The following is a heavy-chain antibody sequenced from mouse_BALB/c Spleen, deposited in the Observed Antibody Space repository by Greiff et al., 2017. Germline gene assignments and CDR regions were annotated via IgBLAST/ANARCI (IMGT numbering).Heavy chain of an antibody. V-gene: IGHV5-6-5*01. Sequence: EVQLVESGGGLVKPGGSLKLSCAASGFTFSSYAMSWVRQTPEKRLEWVASISSGGSTYYPDSVKGRFTISRDNARNILYLQMSSLRSEDTAMYYCARVGITTATFAYWGQGTLVTVSA. CDR1: GFTFSSYA. D-gene: IGHD1-2*01. CDR2: ISSGGST. CDR3: ARVGITTATFAY. J-gene: IGHJ3*01.